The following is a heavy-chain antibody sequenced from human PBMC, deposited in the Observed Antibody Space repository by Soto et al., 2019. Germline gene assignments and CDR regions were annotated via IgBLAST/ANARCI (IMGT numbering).Heavy chain of an antibody. CDR1: GGSISSSSYY. CDR2: IYYRGST. J-gene: IGHJ6*02. CDR3: ARGLRGYYGSGSYSTYYYGMDV. D-gene: IGHD3-10*01. V-gene: IGHV4-39*07. Sequence: PSETLSLTCTVSGGSISSSSYYWGWIRQPPGKGLEWIGSIYYRGSTYYNPSLKSRVTISVGTSKNQFSLKLSSVTAADTAVYYCARGLRGYYGSGSYSTYYYGMDVWGQGTTVTVSS.